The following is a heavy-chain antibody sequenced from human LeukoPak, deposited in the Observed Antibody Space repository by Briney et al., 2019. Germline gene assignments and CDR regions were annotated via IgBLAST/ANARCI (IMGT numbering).Heavy chain of an antibody. D-gene: IGHD6-19*01. V-gene: IGHV1-2*04. CDR1: GYTFTGYY. Sequence: GASVKVSCKASGYTFTGYYMHWVRQAPGQGLEWMGWINPNSGGTNYAQKFQGWVTMTRDTSISTAYVELSSLRSEDTAVYYCARGGPVAATHKYFQHWGQGTLVAVSS. CDR3: ARGGPVAATHKYFQH. J-gene: IGHJ1*01. CDR2: INPNSGGT.